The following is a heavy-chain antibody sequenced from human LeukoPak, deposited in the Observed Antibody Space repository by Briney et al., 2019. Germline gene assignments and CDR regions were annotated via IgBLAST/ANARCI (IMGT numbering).Heavy chain of an antibody. D-gene: IGHD6-19*01. CDR2: ISYDGSTK. CDR1: GFTFSSYA. CDR3: ASIAVAETDFDY. V-gene: IGHV3-30-3*01. Sequence: PGRSLRLSCAASGFTFSSYAMHWVRQAPGKGLEWVAVISYDGSTKYYADSVKGRFTISRDNSKNTLYLQMNSLRAEDTAVYYCASIAVAETDFDYWGQGTLVTVSS. J-gene: IGHJ4*02.